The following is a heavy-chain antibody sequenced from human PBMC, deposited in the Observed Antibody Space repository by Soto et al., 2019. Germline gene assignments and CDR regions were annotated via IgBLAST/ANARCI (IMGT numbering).Heavy chain of an antibody. Sequence: QVQLVESGGGLVKPGGSLRLSCSASGFTFSDYYMNWIRQAPGKGLEWVSYISNSGSSISYADSVKGRFTISRDNAKNSLYLQMNSLRAEDTAVYYCARATVTGTTSTFDYWGQGTLVTVSS. CDR1: GFTFSDYY. CDR3: ARATVTGTTSTFDY. J-gene: IGHJ4*02. D-gene: IGHD1-7*01. V-gene: IGHV3-11*01. CDR2: ISNSGSSI.